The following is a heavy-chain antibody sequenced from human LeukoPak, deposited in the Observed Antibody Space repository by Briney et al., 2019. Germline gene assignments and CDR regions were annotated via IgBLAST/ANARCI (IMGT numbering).Heavy chain of an antibody. CDR2: IYPGDSDT. J-gene: IGHJ4*02. D-gene: IGHD5-24*01. CDR1: GYSFTSYW. CDR3: ARREMSVDGYPLGQVDY. V-gene: IGHV5-51*01. Sequence: GESLKISCKGSGYSFTSYWIGWVRQMPGKGLEWMGIIYPGDSDTRYSPSFQGQATISADKSISTAYLQWSSLKASDTAMYYCARREMSVDGYPLGQVDYWGQGTLVTVSS.